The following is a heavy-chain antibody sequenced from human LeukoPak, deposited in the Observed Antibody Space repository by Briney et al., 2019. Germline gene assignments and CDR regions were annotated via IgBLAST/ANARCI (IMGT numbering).Heavy chain of an antibody. D-gene: IGHD1-26*01. CDR2: MNPNSGNT. CDR1: GYTFTSYD. V-gene: IGHV1-8*01. CDR3: ARVQWAMTTYAFDI. J-gene: IGHJ3*02. Sequence: ASVKVSCKASGYTFTSYDINWVRQATGQGLEWMGWMNPNSGNTGYAQKFQGRVTMTRNTSISTAYMELSSLRSEDTAVYYCARVQWAMTTYAFDIWGQGTMVTVSS.